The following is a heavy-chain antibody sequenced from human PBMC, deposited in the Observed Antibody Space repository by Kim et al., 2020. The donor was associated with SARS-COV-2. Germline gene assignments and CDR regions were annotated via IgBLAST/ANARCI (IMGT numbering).Heavy chain of an antibody. D-gene: IGHD6-6*01. CDR2: YN. V-gene: IGHV6-1*01. J-gene: IGHJ4*02. Sequence: YNDYAVSGKSRITINPDTSKNQFSLQLNSVTPADTAVYYCARSSARRFDYWGQGTLVTVSS. CDR3: ARSSARRFDY.